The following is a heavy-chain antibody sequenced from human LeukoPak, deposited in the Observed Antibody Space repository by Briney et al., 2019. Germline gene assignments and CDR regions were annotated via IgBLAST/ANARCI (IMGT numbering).Heavy chain of an antibody. CDR3: ARDLTGYSGSYSDY. CDR1: GFTFSSYW. V-gene: IGHV3-7*01. J-gene: IGHJ4*02. D-gene: IGHD1-26*01. CDR2: IKQDGSEK. Sequence: PGGSLLLSCAASGFTFSSYWMSWVRQAPGKGLEGVANIKQDGSEKYYVDSVKGRFTISRDNAKNSLYLQMNSLRAEDTAVYYCARDLTGYSGSYSDYWGQGTLVTVSS.